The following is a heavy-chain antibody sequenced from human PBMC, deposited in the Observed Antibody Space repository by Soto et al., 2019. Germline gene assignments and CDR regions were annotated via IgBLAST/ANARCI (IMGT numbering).Heavy chain of an antibody. CDR3: VAPATRAGHYSAIKY. J-gene: IGHJ4*02. V-gene: IGHV1-24*01. D-gene: IGHD3-9*01. Sequence: QVQLVQSGAEVKKPGASVKVSCKLSGVHWVRQAPGKGLEWMGTFDPGDHEAIYAPKFQGRDTMTEDTSTNSAYLELSSLTSEDTAMYYCVAPATRAGHYSAIKYWGQGSLVTVSS. CDR1: G. CDR2: FDPGDHEA.